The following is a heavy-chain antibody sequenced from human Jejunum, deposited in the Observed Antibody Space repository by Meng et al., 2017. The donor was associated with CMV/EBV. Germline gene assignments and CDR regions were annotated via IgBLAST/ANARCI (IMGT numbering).Heavy chain of an antibody. CDR2: IHYSEST. J-gene: IGHJ4*02. D-gene: IGHD3-3*01. CDR1: GGSISSYY. V-gene: IGHV4-59*01. CDR3: VRGVSPTEWPLEK. Sequence: VSGGSISSYYWSWVRQSPGKGLEWLGYIHYSESTKYNPSLESRVTMSLDRSRNQFSLGLSSVTAADTAVYFCVRGVSPTEWPLEKWGQGTLVTVSS.